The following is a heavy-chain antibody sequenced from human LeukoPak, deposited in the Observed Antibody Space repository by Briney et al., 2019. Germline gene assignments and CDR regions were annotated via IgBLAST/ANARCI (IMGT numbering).Heavy chain of an antibody. CDR3: ARAAGLWSIYDAFDI. CDR2: MNPNSGNT. V-gene: IGHV1-8*01. Sequence: ASVKVSCKASVYTFTSYDIYWMRQATGQGLELMGWMNPNSGNTGYAQKFQGRVTMTRNTSISTAYMELSSLRSEDTAVYYCARAAGLWSIYDAFDIWGQGTMVTVSS. CDR1: VYTFTSYD. D-gene: IGHD5-18*01. J-gene: IGHJ3*02.